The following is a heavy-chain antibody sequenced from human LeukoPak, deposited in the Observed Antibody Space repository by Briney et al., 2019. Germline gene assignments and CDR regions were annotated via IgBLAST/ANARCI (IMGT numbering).Heavy chain of an antibody. D-gene: IGHD3-10*01. CDR1: GYIFTGHY. J-gene: IGHJ4*02. V-gene: IGHV1-2*02. Sequence: ASVTVSCKTSGYIFTGHYMHWVRQAPGQGPEWMGWMNPDSGGTNYAQNFQGRVTMTRDTSTTTAYMELSGLTSGDTAVYYCARGLLRELLGLDYWGQGTLVTVSS. CDR2: MNPDSGGT. CDR3: ARGLLRELLGLDY.